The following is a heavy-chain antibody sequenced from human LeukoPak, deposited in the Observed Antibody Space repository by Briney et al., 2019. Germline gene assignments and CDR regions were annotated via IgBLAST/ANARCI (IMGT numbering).Heavy chain of an antibody. CDR1: GYTFTSYA. CDR3: AREYYDSSGFRGAFDI. V-gene: IGHV1-3*01. D-gene: IGHD3-22*01. Sequence: ASVKVSCKASGYTFTSYAMHWVRQAPGQRLEWMGWINAGNGNTKYSQKFQGRVTITRDTSASTAYMELSSLRSEDTAVYYCAREYYDSSGFRGAFDIWGQGTMVTVSS. CDR2: INAGNGNT. J-gene: IGHJ3*02.